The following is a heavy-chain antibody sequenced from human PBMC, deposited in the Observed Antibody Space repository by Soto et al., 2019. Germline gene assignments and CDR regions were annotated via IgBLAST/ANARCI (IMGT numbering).Heavy chain of an antibody. J-gene: IGHJ6*02. Sequence: QVQLQQWGAGLLKPSETLSLTCAVYGGSFSGYYWTWIRQPPGRGLEWIGEIKHSGGINNNPSLKSRVTISVDTSKNQLSLRLSSVTAADTAVYYCARVEVPQWFKKGYYGMDVWGQGTTVTVSS. D-gene: IGHD2-8*01. V-gene: IGHV4-34*01. CDR3: ARVEVPQWFKKGYYGMDV. CDR2: IKHSGGI. CDR1: GGSFSGYY.